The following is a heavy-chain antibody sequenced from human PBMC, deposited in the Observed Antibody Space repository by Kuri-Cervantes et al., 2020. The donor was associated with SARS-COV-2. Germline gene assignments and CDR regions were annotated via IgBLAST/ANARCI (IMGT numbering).Heavy chain of an antibody. J-gene: IGHJ6*03. CDR3: ARDRPGIAAASLYYYYYMDV. CDR1: GYTLTSYG. V-gene: IGHV1-18*01. CDR2: ISAYNGNT. Sequence: ASVKVSCKASGYTLTSYGISWVRQAPGQGLEWMGWISAYNGNTNYAQKLQGRVTMTTDTSTSTAYMELRSLRSDDTAVYYCARDRPGIAAASLYYYYYMDVWGKGTTVTVSS. D-gene: IGHD6-13*01.